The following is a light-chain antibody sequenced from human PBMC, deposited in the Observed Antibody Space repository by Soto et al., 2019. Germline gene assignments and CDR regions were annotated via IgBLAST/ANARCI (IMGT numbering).Light chain of an antibody. CDR1: SSNIGNNA. V-gene: IGLV1-36*01. J-gene: IGLJ1*01. CDR3: AAWDDSLNGYV. CDR2: YDD. Sequence: QSVLTRPPSVSEAARQRVTISCSGSSSNIGNNAVNWYQQLPGKAPKLLIYYDDLLPSGVSDRFSGSKSGTSASLAISGLQSEDEADYYCAAWDDSLNGYVFGTGTKVTVL.